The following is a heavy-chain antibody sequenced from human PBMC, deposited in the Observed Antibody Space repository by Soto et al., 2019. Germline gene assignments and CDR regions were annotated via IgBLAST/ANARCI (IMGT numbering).Heavy chain of an antibody. CDR1: GGTFSSYA. D-gene: IGHD2-2*01. V-gene: IGHV1-69*01. CDR3: ARGDIVVVPAAKSSHYYYNGMDV. CDR2: FIPIFGTA. J-gene: IGHJ6*02. Sequence: QVQLVQSGAEVKKPGYSVKVSCKASGGTFSSYAISWVRQAPGQGLEWMGGFIPIFGTANYAQKFQGRVTITADESTSTAYMELSSLRSEDTAVYYCARGDIVVVPAAKSSHYYYNGMDVWGQGTTVTVSS.